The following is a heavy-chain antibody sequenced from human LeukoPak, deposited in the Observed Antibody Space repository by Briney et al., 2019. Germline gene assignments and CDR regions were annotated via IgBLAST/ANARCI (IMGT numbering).Heavy chain of an antibody. Sequence: ASVKVSCKASGYTFTSYYMHWVRQAPGQGLEWMGIINPSGGSTSYAQKFQGRVTMTRDTSTSTVHMELSSLRSEDTAVYYCARDLKGYCSGGSCPPNWFDPWGQGTLVTVSS. CDR2: INPSGGST. CDR1: GYTFTSYY. J-gene: IGHJ5*02. D-gene: IGHD2-15*01. V-gene: IGHV1-46*01. CDR3: ARDLKGYCSGGSCPPNWFDP.